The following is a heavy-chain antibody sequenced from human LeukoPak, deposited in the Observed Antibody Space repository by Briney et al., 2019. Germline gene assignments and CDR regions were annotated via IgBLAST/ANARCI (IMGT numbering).Heavy chain of an antibody. Sequence: HPGGSLRLSCAASGFTFSSYAMSWVRRAPGKGLEWVSSITSSGAATYYADSVKGRFTISRDNSDNTLYLQMNSLRAEDTAVYYCAKDRPNYYGSNDYYYKLNGDCWGQGTLVTVSS. J-gene: IGHJ4*02. CDR3: AKDRPNYYGSNDYYYKLNGDC. CDR1: GFTFSSYA. D-gene: IGHD3-22*01. V-gene: IGHV3-23*01. CDR2: ITSSGAAT.